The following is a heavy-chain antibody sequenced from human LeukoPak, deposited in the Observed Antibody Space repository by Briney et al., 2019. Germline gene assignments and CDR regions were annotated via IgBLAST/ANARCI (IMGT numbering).Heavy chain of an antibody. CDR1: GGSISSSSYY. D-gene: IGHD3-10*01. CDR2: IYYSGST. V-gene: IGHV4-39*01. J-gene: IGHJ5*02. Sequence: SETLSLTCTVSGGSISSSSYYRGWIRQPPGKGLEWIGSIYYSGSTYYNPSLKSRVTISVDTSKNQFSLKLSSVTAADTAVYYCARRNIYYGSGINWFDPWGQGTLVTVSS. CDR3: ARRNIYYGSGINWFDP.